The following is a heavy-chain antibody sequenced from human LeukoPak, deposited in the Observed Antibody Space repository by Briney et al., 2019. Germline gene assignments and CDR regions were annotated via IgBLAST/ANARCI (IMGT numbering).Heavy chain of an antibody. CDR2: INPSGGST. V-gene: IGHV1-46*01. CDR1: GYTFTSYY. Sequence: ASVKVSCKASGYTFTSYYMHWVRQAPGQGLEWMGIINPSGGSTSYAQKFQGRVTMTRDTSTSTVYMELSSLRSEDTAVYYCARAPVTYYDFWSGYYDYWGQGTLVTVSS. J-gene: IGHJ4*02. D-gene: IGHD3-3*01. CDR3: ARAPVTYYDFWSGYYDY.